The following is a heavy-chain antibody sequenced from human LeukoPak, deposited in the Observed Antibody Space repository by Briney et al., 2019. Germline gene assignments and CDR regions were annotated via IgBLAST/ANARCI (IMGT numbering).Heavy chain of an antibody. CDR2: ISAYNGNT. CDR1: GYTFTSYG. CDR3: ARDPGIQLWLSYYYYYMDV. Sequence: GASVKVSCKASGYTFTSYGISWVRQAPGQGLEWMGWISAYNGNTNYAQKLQGRVTMTTDTSTSTAYMEPRSLRSDDTAVYYCARDPGIQLWLSYYYYYMDVWGKGTTVTVS. D-gene: IGHD5-18*01. J-gene: IGHJ6*03. V-gene: IGHV1-18*01.